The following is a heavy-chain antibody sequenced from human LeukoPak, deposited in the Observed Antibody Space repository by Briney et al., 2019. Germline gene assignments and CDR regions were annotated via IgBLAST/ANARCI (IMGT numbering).Heavy chain of an antibody. CDR2: ISSSSSYI. CDR1: GFTFSSYS. J-gene: IGHJ6*04. D-gene: IGHD2-15*01. Sequence: GGSLRLSCAASGFTFSSYSMNWVRQAPGKGLEWVSSISSSSSYIYYADSVKGRFTISRDNAKNSLYLQMNSLRAEDTAVYYGARVGVVVVTGYGMDVWGKGTRVTVSS. CDR3: ARVGVVVVTGYGMDV. V-gene: IGHV3-21*01.